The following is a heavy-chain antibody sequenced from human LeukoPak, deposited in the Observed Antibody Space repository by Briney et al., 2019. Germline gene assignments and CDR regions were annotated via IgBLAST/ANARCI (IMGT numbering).Heavy chain of an antibody. Sequence: SETLSLTCTVSGGSISSSSYYWGWIRQPPGKGLEWIGSIYYSGSTYYNPSLKSRVTISVDTSKNQFSLKLTSVTAADTAVYYCARDYGSGIHYFDYWGQGNLITVSS. D-gene: IGHD3-10*01. J-gene: IGHJ4*02. CDR2: IYYSGST. CDR1: GGSISSSSYY. CDR3: ARDYGSGIHYFDY. V-gene: IGHV4-39*07.